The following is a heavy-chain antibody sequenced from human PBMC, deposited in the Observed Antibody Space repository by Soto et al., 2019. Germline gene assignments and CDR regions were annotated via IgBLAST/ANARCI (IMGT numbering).Heavy chain of an antibody. J-gene: IGHJ4*02. CDR3: ATQPPYDFWRPYYFDY. CDR1: GGSIRSGGYY. V-gene: IGHV4-31*03. CDR2: IFYSGTT. Sequence: QVQLQESGPGLVKPSQTLSLTCTVSGGSIRSGGYYWTWIRQYPGKGLEWIGYIFYSGTTYYNPFIKRRVTISLGTSTNQFSLKLSSVTAADTAVYYCATQPPYDFWRPYYFDYWGQGSLVTVSS. D-gene: IGHD3-3*01.